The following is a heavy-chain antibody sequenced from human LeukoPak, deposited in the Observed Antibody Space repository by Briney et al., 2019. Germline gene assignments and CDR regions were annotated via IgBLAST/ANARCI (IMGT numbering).Heavy chain of an antibody. CDR3: AKHDFWSALDPIDY. CDR1: GFTFSSYA. D-gene: IGHD3-3*01. Sequence: GGSLRLSCAASGFTFSSYAMSWVRQAPGKALERVSAISGSGGTTYYADSVKGRFTISRDNSKNTLYLQMNSLRAEDTAVYYCAKHDFWSALDPIDYWGQATLVTVSS. V-gene: IGHV3-23*01. J-gene: IGHJ4*02. CDR2: ISGSGGTT.